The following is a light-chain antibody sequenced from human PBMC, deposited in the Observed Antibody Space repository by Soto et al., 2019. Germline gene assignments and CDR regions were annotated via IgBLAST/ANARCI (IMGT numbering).Light chain of an antibody. Sequence: QSALTQPASVSGSPGQSITISCTGASSDVGGYNFVSWYQQHPGKAPQLMIYEVSNRPSGVSNRFSGSKSGNTASLTISGLRPEDEADYYCSSYISSSTPYVFGTGTKVTVL. CDR3: SSYISSSTPYV. CDR2: EVS. CDR1: SSDVGGYNF. V-gene: IGLV2-14*01. J-gene: IGLJ1*01.